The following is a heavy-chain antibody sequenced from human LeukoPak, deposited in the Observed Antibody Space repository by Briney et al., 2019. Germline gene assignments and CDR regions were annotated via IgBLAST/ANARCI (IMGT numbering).Heavy chain of an antibody. J-gene: IGHJ4*02. CDR3: ARVYDFWSGYYSFDY. CDR2: INPNSGGT. V-gene: IGHV1-2*02. Sequence: ASVKLSCKASGYTFTGYYMHWVRQAPGQGLEWMGWINPNSGGTNYAKKFQGRVTMTRDTSISTACMELSRLRSDDTALYYCARVYDFWSGYYSFDYWGQGTLVTVSS. CDR1: GYTFTGYY. D-gene: IGHD3-3*01.